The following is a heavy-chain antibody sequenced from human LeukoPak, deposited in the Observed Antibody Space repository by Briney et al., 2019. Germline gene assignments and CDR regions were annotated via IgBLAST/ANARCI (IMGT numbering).Heavy chain of an antibody. V-gene: IGHV3-7*01. J-gene: IGHJ4*02. CDR2: IKEDGSQK. CDR1: GFTFSSYW. CDR3: LRDYQGY. D-gene: IGHD6-13*01. Sequence: PGGSLRLSCAASGFTFSSYWMSWVRQAPGKGLEWVANIKEDGSQKYYVDSVKGRFTISRDNAKDSLYLQMSSLRAEDTALYYCLRDYQGYWGQGTLVTVSS.